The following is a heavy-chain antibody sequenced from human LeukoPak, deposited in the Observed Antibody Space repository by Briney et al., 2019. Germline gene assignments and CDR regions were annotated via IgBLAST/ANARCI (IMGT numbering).Heavy chain of an antibody. Sequence: SETLSLTCTVSGGSISSGGYYWSWIRQHPGKGLEWIGYIYYSGSSYYNPSLKSRVTILVDTSKNQFSLKLSSVTAADTAVYYCARVNMVVTAILDYYIDYWGQGTLVTVSS. CDR2: IYYSGSS. J-gene: IGHJ4*02. CDR3: ARVNMVVTAILDYYIDY. CDR1: GGSISSGGYY. V-gene: IGHV4-31*03. D-gene: IGHD2-21*02.